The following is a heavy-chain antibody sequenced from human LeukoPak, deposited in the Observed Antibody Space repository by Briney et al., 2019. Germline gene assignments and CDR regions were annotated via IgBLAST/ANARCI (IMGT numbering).Heavy chain of an antibody. CDR2: LTGSGGST. D-gene: IGHD4/OR15-4a*01. CDR3: ARRAGAYSHPYDY. Sequence: GGTLRLSCAASGFTFSTYGMSWVRQAPGKGLEWVSGLTGSGGSTYYADSVKGRFTISRDNSKNTLYLQMNSLRAEDTAVYYCARRAGAYSHPYDYWGQGTLVTVSS. J-gene: IGHJ4*02. V-gene: IGHV3-23*01. CDR1: GFTFSTYG.